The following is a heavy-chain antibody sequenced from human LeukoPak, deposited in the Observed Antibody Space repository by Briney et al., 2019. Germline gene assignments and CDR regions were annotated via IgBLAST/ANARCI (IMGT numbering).Heavy chain of an antibody. CDR2: VYTSGST. J-gene: IGHJ4*02. Sequence: KPSETLSLTCTVSGGSISGGYWSWIRQPPGRGLEWIGYVYTSGSTNYNPSLKSRVTISVDTSKSQFALKLSSATAADTAVYYCAKSYFDYSTYYSYYFNLWGQGALVTVSS. V-gene: IGHV4-4*09. CDR3: AKSYFDYSTYYSYYFNL. D-gene: IGHD4-11*01. CDR1: GGSISGGY.